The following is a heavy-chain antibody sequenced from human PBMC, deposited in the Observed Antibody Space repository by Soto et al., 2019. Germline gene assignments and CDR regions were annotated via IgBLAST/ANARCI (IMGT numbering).Heavy chain of an antibody. Sequence: GGSLRLSCTASGFTFGDYAMSWFRQAPGKGLEWVGFIRSKAYGGTTEYAASVKGRFTISRDDSKSIAYLQMNSLKTEDTAVYYCTREVAAAGPYFDYWGQGTLVTVSS. V-gene: IGHV3-49*03. CDR3: TREVAAAGPYFDY. D-gene: IGHD6-13*01. J-gene: IGHJ4*02. CDR2: IRSKAYGGTT. CDR1: GFTFGDYA.